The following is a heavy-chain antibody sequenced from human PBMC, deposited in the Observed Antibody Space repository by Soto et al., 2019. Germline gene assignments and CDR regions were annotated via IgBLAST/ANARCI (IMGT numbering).Heavy chain of an antibody. D-gene: IGHD7-27*01. CDR3: ARYPRMGMGAFDI. J-gene: IGHJ3*02. V-gene: IGHV4-31*03. CDR2: IYYSGST. CDR1: SGTISSGGYY. Sequence: QVQLQESGPGLVKPSQTLSLTCTVSSGTISSGGYYWSWIRQHPGKGLEWIGYIYYSGSTYYNPSLKSRVTISVDTSKNQFSLKLSSVTAADTAVYYCARYPRMGMGAFDIWGQGTMVTVSS.